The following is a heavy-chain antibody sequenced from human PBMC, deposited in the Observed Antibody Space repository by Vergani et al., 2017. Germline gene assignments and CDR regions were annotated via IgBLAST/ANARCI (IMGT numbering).Heavy chain of an antibody. V-gene: IGHV4-39*07. Sequence: QLQLQESGPGLVKPSETLSLTCTVSGGSISSSSYYWGWIRQPPGKGLEWIGSIYYSGSTYYNPSLKSRVTISVDTSKNQFSLKLSSVTAADTAVYYCARATVDYYDSSCYGVADAFDIWGQGTMVTVSS. CDR1: GGSISSSSYY. CDR2: IYYSGST. J-gene: IGHJ3*02. D-gene: IGHD3-22*01. CDR3: ARATVDYYDSSCYGVADAFDI.